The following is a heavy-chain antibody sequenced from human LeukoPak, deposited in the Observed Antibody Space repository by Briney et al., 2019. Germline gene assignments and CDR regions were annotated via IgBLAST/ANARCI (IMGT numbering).Heavy chain of an antibody. J-gene: IGHJ4*02. D-gene: IGHD3-10*01. CDR3: ARERFGELI. CDR1: GFTFSSYW. Sequence: PGGSLRLSCAASGFTFSSYWMSWVRQAPGKRLERVANIKQDGSEKYYVDSVKGRFTISRDNAKNSLFLQMNSLRAEDTAVYYCARERFGELIWGQGTLVTVSS. CDR2: IKQDGSEK. V-gene: IGHV3-7*01.